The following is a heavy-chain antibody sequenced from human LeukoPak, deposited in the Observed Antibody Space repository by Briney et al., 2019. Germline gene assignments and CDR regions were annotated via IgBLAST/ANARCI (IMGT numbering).Heavy chain of an antibody. J-gene: IGHJ4*02. CDR2: ISYDGSNK. V-gene: IGHV3-30*18. CDR1: GFTFSDYG. Sequence: PGRSLRLSCAASGFTFSDYGIHWVRQAPGKGLEWVAIISYDGSNKYYADSVKGRFTISRDNSKNTLSLQMNSLRAEDTAVYYCAKAGGYCSRGTCYANYWGQGALVTVSS. CDR3: AKAGGYCSRGTCYANY. D-gene: IGHD2-15*01.